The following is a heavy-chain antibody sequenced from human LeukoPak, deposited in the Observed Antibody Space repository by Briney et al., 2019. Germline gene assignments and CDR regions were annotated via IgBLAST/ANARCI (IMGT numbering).Heavy chain of an antibody. CDR3: ARLSSRRFPPTYSFDRRNYFDY. V-gene: IGHV4-34*01. D-gene: IGHD3-22*01. CDR2: INHSGST. CDR1: GGSFSNYY. Sequence: SETLSLTCAVYGGSFSNYYWSWIRQPPGKGLEWIGEINHSGSTSYNPSLKSRVTMSVDTSKNQFSLKLSSVTAADTAVYYCARLSSRRFPPTYSFDRRNYFDYWGQGTLVTVSS. J-gene: IGHJ4*02.